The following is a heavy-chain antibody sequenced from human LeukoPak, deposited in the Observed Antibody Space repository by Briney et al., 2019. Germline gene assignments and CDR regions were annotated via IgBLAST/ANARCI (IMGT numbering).Heavy chain of an antibody. CDR1: GFTFGDYL. CDR3: SRGRGCLSVY. CDR2: ISGGTT. D-gene: IGHD2-15*01. V-gene: IGHV3-49*03. J-gene: IGHJ4*02. Sequence: PGRSLRLSCTASGFTFGDYLMSWFRQAPGKGLEWIGFISGGTTEYAASVKGRFTISRDDSTSIAYLQMNSLTTEDTAVYYCSRGRGCLSVYGARGTLATVSS.